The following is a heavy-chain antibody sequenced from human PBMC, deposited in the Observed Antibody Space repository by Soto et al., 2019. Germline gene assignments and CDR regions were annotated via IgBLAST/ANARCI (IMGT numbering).Heavy chain of an antibody. CDR2: IYSGGST. Sequence: EVQLVESGGGLIQPGGSLRLSCAASGFTVSSNYMSWVRQAPGKGLEWVSVIYSGGSTYYADSVKGRFTISRDNSKNTLYLQMNSLRAEDTAVYYCARERGYCSGGSCYSNWFDPWGQGTLDTVSS. D-gene: IGHD2-15*01. CDR1: GFTVSSNY. V-gene: IGHV3-53*01. CDR3: ARERGYCSGGSCYSNWFDP. J-gene: IGHJ5*02.